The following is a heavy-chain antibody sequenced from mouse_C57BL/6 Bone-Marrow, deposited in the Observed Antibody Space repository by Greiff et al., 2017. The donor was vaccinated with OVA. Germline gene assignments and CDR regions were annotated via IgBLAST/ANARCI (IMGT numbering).Heavy chain of an antibody. D-gene: IGHD2-3*01. J-gene: IGHJ2*01. CDR3: ARDDGYSYYFDY. CDR1: GYTFTSYT. V-gene: IGHV1-4*01. CDR2: INPSSGYT. Sequence: VQLQQSGAELARPGASVKMSCKASGYTFTSYTMYWVKQRPGQGLEWIGYINPSSGYTKYNQKFKDKATLTADKSSSTAYMQLSSLTSEDSAVYYCARDDGYSYYFDYWGQGTTLTVSS.